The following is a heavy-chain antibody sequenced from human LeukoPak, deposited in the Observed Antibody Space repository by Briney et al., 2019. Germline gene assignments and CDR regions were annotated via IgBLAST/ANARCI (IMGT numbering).Heavy chain of an antibody. Sequence: SSETLSLTCTVSGGSISSSSYYWGCIRQPPGKGLEWIGTIYYSGSTYYNPSLKSRVTISVDTSKNQFSLRLSSVTAADTAVYYCARHSSSLAYWYFDLWGRGTLVTVSS. CDR1: GGSISSSSYY. J-gene: IGHJ2*01. CDR3: ARHSSSLAYWYFDL. D-gene: IGHD6-13*01. V-gene: IGHV4-39*01. CDR2: IYYSGST.